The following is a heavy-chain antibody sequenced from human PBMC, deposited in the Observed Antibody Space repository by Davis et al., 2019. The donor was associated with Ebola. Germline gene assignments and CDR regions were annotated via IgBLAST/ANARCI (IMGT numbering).Heavy chain of an antibody. Sequence: SETLSLTCTVSGGYISGYYWSWIRQPPGKGLEWIGNLYHGGGTNYNPSLKSRVTISVDTSKNQFSLKLSSVTAADTAVYYCARVHYDFWSGYYTGNWFDPWGQGTLVSVTS. CDR3: ARVHYDFWSGYYTGNWFDP. J-gene: IGHJ5*02. CDR1: GGYISGYY. CDR2: LYHGGGT. V-gene: IGHV4-59*01. D-gene: IGHD3-3*01.